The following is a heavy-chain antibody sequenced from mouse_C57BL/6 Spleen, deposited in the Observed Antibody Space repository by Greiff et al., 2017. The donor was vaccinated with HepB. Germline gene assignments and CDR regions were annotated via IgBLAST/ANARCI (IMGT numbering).Heavy chain of an antibody. CDR3: AREGYGSSYLYFDV. D-gene: IGHD1-1*01. V-gene: IGHV1-53*01. J-gene: IGHJ1*03. CDR1: GYTFTSYW. Sequence: QVQLQQSGTELVKPGASVKLSCKASGYTFTSYWMHWVKQRPGQGLEWIGNINPSNGGTNYNEKFKSKATLTVDKSSSTAYMQLSSLTSEDSAVYYCAREGYGSSYLYFDVWGTGTTVTVSS. CDR2: INPSNGGT.